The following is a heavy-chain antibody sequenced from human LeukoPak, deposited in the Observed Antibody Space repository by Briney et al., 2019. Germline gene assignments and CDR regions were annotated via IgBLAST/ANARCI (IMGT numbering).Heavy chain of an antibody. CDR3: VVYKYILSWSAFDF. J-gene: IGHJ3*01. V-gene: IGHV3-7*01. CDR1: GFTPTTAW. CDR2: IRQDGSDK. D-gene: IGHD6-13*01. Sequence: GGSLTLSCALSGFTPTTAWMTWVRQAPGKGLEWVADIRQDGSDKYYVDSVKGRFIISRDNAKKSVSLHMNNLRVEDTAVYYCVVYKYILSWSAFDFWGRGTMVTVSS.